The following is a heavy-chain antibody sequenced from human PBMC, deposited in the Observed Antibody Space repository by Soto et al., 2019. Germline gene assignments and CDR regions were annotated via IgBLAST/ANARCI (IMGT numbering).Heavy chain of an antibody. CDR1: GGTFSSYA. CDR3: ARYRGYSSSTAYFDY. V-gene: IGHV1-69*13. Sequence: SVKVSCKASGGTFSSYAISWVRQAPGQGLEWMGGIIPIFGTANYAQKFRGRVTITADESTSTAYMELSSLRSEDTAVYYCARYRGYSSSTAYFDYWGQGTLVTSPQ. J-gene: IGHJ4*02. CDR2: IIPIFGTA. D-gene: IGHD6-13*01.